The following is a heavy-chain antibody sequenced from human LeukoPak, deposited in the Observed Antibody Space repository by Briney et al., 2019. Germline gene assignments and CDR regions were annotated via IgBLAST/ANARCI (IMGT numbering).Heavy chain of an antibody. Sequence: GASVKVSCKASGYTFTGYYMHWVRQAPGQGLEWMGWINPNSGGTNYAQKFQGRVTMTRDTSISTAYMELSRLRSDDTAVYYCAREPRGSGSQPHDYWGQGTLVTVSS. J-gene: IGHJ4*02. V-gene: IGHV1-2*02. CDR1: GYTFTGYY. CDR2: INPNSGGT. D-gene: IGHD3-10*01. CDR3: AREPRGSGSQPHDY.